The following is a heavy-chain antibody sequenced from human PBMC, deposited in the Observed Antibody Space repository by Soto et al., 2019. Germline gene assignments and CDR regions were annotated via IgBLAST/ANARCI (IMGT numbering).Heavy chain of an antibody. V-gene: IGHV3-11*05. D-gene: IGHD1-26*01. Sequence: QVQLVESGGGLVKPGGSLRLSCEASAFTFSDNYMTWIRQAPEKGLEWVSSISSSGSSTNYADSVKGRFTISRDNAKNSLSLQMNSLRAEDTAVYYCATGQSYCRFDPWGQGTLVTVSS. CDR3: ATGQSYCRFDP. J-gene: IGHJ5*02. CDR2: ISSSGSST. CDR1: AFTFSDNY.